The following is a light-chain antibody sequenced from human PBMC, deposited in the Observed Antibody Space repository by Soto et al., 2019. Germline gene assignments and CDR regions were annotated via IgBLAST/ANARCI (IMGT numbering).Light chain of an antibody. J-gene: IGKJ2*01. CDR2: AAT. CDR3: QQSYNSPYT. CDR1: QSINNY. Sequence: DIQMTQSPSSLSASLGDRVTITCRASQSINNYLNWYQQEEGKAPKLLIYAATSLQSGVPSRFSGSGSVTEFTLTISSLQPGDFVTYYCQQSYNSPYTFGLGTKLEIK. V-gene: IGKV1-39*01.